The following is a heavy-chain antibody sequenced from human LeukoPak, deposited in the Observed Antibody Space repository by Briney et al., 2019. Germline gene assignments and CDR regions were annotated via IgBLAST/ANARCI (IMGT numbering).Heavy chain of an antibody. CDR2: IHYRGST. J-gene: IGHJ4*02. Sequence: PSETLSLTCTVSGGSISRYYWSWIRQSPGEGLEWIGYIHYRGSTNYNPSLKSRVTISVDTSKNQFSLKLSSLTAADTAVYYCARSVLGYSYGLHIDYWGQGTLVTVSS. D-gene: IGHD5-18*01. V-gene: IGHV4-59*01. CDR3: ARSVLGYSYGLHIDY. CDR1: GGSISRYY.